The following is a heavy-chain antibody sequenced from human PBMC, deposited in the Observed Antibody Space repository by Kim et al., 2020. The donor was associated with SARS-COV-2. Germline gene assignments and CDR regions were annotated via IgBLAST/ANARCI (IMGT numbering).Heavy chain of an antibody. V-gene: IGHV4-61*01. Sequence: SETLSLTCTVSGGSVSSGSYYWSWIRQPPGKGLEWIGYIYYSGSTNYNPSLKSRVTISVDTSKNQFSLKLSSVTAADTAVYYCARDPITMVRGVIISLYYFDYWGQGTLVTVSS. CDR2: IYYSGST. CDR1: GGSVSSGSYY. CDR3: ARDPITMVRGVIISLYYFDY. D-gene: IGHD3-10*01. J-gene: IGHJ4*02.